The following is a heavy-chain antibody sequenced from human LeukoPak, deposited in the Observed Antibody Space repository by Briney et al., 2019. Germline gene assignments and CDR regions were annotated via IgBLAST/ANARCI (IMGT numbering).Heavy chain of an antibody. D-gene: IGHD6-19*01. V-gene: IGHV3-21*01. J-gene: IGHJ4*02. CDR2: ISSSSSYI. CDR1: GFTFNTYW. CDR3: ARTSGEQWPVRRLNYFDY. Sequence: PGGSLRLSCTASGFTFNTYWMGWVRQAPGKGLEWVSSISSSSSYIYYADSVKGRFTISRDNAKNSLYLQMNSLRAEDTAVYYCARTSGEQWPVRRLNYFDYWGQGTLVTVSS.